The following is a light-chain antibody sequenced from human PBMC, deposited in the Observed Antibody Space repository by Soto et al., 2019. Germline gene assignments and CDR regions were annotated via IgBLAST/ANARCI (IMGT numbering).Light chain of an antibody. CDR2: GAS. Sequence: EIVLTQSPGTLSLSPGERATLSCRASQSVSSSYLAWYQQKPGQAPRLLINGASSRATGIPDRFSGSGSGTDFTLTISRVEPEDFAVYYCQQYGTSPPSTFGQGTRLEIK. CDR1: QSVSSSY. V-gene: IGKV3-20*01. J-gene: IGKJ5*01. CDR3: QQYGTSPPST.